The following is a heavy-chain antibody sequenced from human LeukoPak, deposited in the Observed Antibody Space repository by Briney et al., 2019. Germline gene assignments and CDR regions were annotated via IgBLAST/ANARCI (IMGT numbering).Heavy chain of an antibody. CDR1: GFTFTKFW. J-gene: IGHJ4*02. D-gene: IGHD2-21*02. Sequence: GGSLRLSCEASGFTFTKFWMSWVRQAPGKELEWVANIQEDGKKENYVDSVRGRFTISRDNAKNSIYLQMNSLRVEDTAVYYCAKDIVGGGDDYWGQGTLVIVSS. CDR3: AKDIVGGGDDY. CDR2: IQEDGKKE. V-gene: IGHV3-7*01.